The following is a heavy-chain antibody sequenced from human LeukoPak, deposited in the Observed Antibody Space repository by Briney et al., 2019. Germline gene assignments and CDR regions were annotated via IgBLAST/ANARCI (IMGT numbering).Heavy chain of an antibody. CDR3: AKDWTGTKPFDL. D-gene: IGHD3/OR15-3a*01. Sequence: GGSLRLSCAASGFTFSSYAMSWVRQAPGKGLEWVSGISGSGGSTYYADSVKGRFTISRDNFKNTLYLQMYSLRAEDTALYYCAKDWTGTKPFDLWGRGTLVTVSS. V-gene: IGHV3-23*01. CDR1: GFTFSSYA. CDR2: ISGSGGST. J-gene: IGHJ2*01.